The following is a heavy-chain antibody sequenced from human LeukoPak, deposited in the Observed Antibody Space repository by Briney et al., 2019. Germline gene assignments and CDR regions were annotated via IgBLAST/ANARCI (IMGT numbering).Heavy chain of an antibody. V-gene: IGHV3-23*01. CDR1: GFTFSSYA. CDR2: ISGSGGST. J-gene: IGHJ4*02. Sequence: GGSLRLSCAASGFTFSSYAMSWVRQAPGKGLEWVSAISGSGGSTYYADSVKGRFTISRDNSKNTLYLQMDSLRAEDTAVYYCAKEGYSSGWYPPFDYWGQGTLVTVSS. CDR3: AKEGYSSGWYPPFDY. D-gene: IGHD6-19*01.